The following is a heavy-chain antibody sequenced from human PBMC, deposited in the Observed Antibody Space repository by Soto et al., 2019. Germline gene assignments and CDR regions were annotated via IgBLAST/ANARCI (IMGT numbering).Heavy chain of an antibody. CDR3: AKEYCSGGSCTETGNQGPEFDY. CDR1: GFTFSSYA. V-gene: IGHV3-23*01. CDR2: ISSSGGST. D-gene: IGHD2-15*01. Sequence: EVQLLESGGGLVQPGGSLRLSCAASGFTFSSYAMSWVRQAPGKGLEWVSAISSSGGSTYYADSVKGRFTISRDNSKNTLYLQMNSLRAEDTAVYYCAKEYCSGGSCTETGNQGPEFDYWGQGTLVTVSS. J-gene: IGHJ4*02.